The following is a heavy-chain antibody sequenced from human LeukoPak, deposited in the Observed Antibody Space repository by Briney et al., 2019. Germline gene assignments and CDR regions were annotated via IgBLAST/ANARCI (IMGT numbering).Heavy chain of an antibody. CDR3: ARQGYCSGGSCYSFDNWFDP. CDR2: IYYSGST. J-gene: IGHJ5*02. V-gene: IGHV4-59*08. CDR1: GGSFSGYY. Sequence: PSETLSLTCAVYGGSFSGYYWSWIRQPPGKGLEWIGYIYYSGSTNYNPSLKSRVTISVDTSKNQFSLKLSSVTAADTAVYYCARQGYCSGGSCYSFDNWFDPWGQGTLVTVSS. D-gene: IGHD2-15*01.